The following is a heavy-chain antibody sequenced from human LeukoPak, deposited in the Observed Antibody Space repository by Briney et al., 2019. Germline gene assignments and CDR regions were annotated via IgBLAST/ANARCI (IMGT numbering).Heavy chain of an antibody. CDR3: AAVPNTVTGFDY. CDR1: GFTFSTSA. D-gene: IGHD4-11*01. V-gene: IGHV1-58*01. Sequence: SVKVSCKASGFTFSTSAVQWVRQARGQRLEWIGWIVVGSGNTNYAQKFQERVTITRDMSTSTAYMELSSLRSEDTAVYYCAAVPNTVTGFDYWGQGTLVTVSS. J-gene: IGHJ4*02. CDR2: IVVGSGNT.